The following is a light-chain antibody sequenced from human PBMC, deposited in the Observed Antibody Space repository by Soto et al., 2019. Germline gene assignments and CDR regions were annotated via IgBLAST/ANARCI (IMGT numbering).Light chain of an antibody. Sequence: QSVLTQPASVSGSPGQSITISCTGSGRDIGAYDYVSWYQQHPGKAPKLLIYGVNNRPSGVSYRFSASKSTFTASLTISGLQADYEAHYYCSSYTTRYSYVFGHGTKVTVL. CDR2: GVN. CDR1: GRDIGAYDY. V-gene: IGLV2-14*01. CDR3: SSYTTRYSYV. J-gene: IGLJ1*01.